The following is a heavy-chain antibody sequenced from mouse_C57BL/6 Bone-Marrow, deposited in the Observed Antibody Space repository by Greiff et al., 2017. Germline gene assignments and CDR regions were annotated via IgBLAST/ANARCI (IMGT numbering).Heavy chain of an antibody. V-gene: IGHV5-2*01. D-gene: IGHD3-2*02. Sequence: EVKLMESGGGLVQPGESLKLSCESNEYEFPSHDMSWVRKTPEKRLELVAAINSDGGSTYYPDTMERRFIISRDNTKKTLYLQMSSLRSEDTAVYYCARHGTAQATNFDYWGQGTTLTVSS. CDR1: EYEFPSHD. CDR3: ARHGTAQATNFDY. CDR2: INSDGGST. J-gene: IGHJ2*01.